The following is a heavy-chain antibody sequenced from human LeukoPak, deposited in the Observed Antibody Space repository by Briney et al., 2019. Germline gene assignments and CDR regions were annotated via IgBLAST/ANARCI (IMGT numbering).Heavy chain of an antibody. D-gene: IGHD3-22*01. J-gene: IGHJ6*03. CDR3: ARGRQDVTMIVVVMTAVSYYLDV. Sequence: SETLSLTCAVHGGSFSGYYWTWIRQTPEKGLEWIGEMNPSGSTNYNPSLKSRVTISVDTSKNQFSLELSSVTAADTAVYYCARGRQDVTMIVVVMTAVSYYLDVWGKGTTVTVS. CDR1: GGSFSGYY. CDR2: MNPSGST. V-gene: IGHV4-34*01.